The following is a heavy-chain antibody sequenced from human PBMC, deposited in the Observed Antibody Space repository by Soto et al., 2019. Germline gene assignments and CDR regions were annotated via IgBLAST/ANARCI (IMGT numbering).Heavy chain of an antibody. CDR2: IYYGGST. Sequence: SETLSLTCTVSGGSISPYYWSWIRQPPGKGLEWVGYIYYGGSTSYNPSPKSRVTISLETSKSQFSLKLSSVTAADTAVYYCARRYGSGFDYWGQGTLVTVSS. V-gene: IGHV4-59*08. J-gene: IGHJ4*02. D-gene: IGHD6-19*01. CDR3: ARRYGSGFDY. CDR1: GGSISPYY.